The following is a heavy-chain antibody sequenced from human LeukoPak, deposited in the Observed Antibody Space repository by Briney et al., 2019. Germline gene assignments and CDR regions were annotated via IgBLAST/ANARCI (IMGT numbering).Heavy chain of an antibody. V-gene: IGHV4-30-4*01. CDR1: GGSISSGDYY. Sequence: SQTLSLTCTVSGGSISSGDYYWSWIRQPPGKGLEWIGYIYYSGSTYYNPSLKSRVTISVDTSKNQFSLKLSPVTAADTAVYYCARAYSSGWYEDYFDYWGQGTLVTVSS. J-gene: IGHJ4*02. D-gene: IGHD6-19*01. CDR3: ARAYSSGWYEDYFDY. CDR2: IYYSGST.